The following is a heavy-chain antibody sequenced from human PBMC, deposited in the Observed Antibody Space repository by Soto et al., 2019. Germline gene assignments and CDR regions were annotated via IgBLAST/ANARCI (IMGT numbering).Heavy chain of an antibody. D-gene: IGHD6-13*01. V-gene: IGHV4-31*03. CDR2: IYYSGST. J-gene: IGHJ6*02. CDR1: GGSISSGGYY. Sequence: SETLSLICTVSGGSISSGGYYWSWIRQHPGKGLEWIGYIYYSGSTYYNPSLKSRVTISVDTSKNQFSLKLSSVTAADTAVYYCARDGLATAAGYYYYYGMDVWGQGTTVTVSS. CDR3: ARDGLATAAGYYYYYGMDV.